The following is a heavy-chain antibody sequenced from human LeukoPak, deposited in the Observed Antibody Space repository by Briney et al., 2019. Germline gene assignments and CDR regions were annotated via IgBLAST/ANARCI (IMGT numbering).Heavy chain of an antibody. CDR3: AKAYDSSGYYYLFDY. CDR2: ISGSGGST. D-gene: IGHD3-22*01. J-gene: IGHJ4*02. Sequence: GGSLRLSCAASGFTFSSYAMSWVRQAPGKGLEWVSAISGSGGSTYYADSVKGRFTIYRDNSKNTLYLQMNSLRAGDTAVYYCAKAYDSSGYYYLFDYWGQGTLVTVSS. CDR1: GFTFSSYA. V-gene: IGHV3-23*01.